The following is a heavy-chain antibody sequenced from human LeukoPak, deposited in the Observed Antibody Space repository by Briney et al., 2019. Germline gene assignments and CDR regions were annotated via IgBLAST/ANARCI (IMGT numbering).Heavy chain of an antibody. J-gene: IGHJ6*02. D-gene: IGHD3-10*01. V-gene: IGHV3-21*01. CDR3: ARGGVPYGMDV. CDR1: GFTFSSYS. Sequence: GGSLRLSCAASGFTFSSYSMNWVRQAPGKGLEWVSSISSSSSYIYYADSVKGRFTISRDNAKNSLYLQMNSLRAVDTAVYYCARGGVPYGMDVWDQGTTVTVSS. CDR2: ISSSSSYI.